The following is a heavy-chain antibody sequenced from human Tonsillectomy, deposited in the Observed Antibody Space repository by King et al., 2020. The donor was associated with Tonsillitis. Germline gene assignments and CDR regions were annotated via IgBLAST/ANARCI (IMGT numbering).Heavy chain of an antibody. Sequence: QLVQSGSELKKPGASVKVSCKASGYIFTNYAMNWVRQAPGQGLEWMGWINTNTGNTGNPTYAQGFTGRFVVSLDTSASTAYLQISSLKAEDTAVYYCARDYWGSDYWGQGTLVTVSS. D-gene: IGHD7-27*01. V-gene: IGHV7-4-1*02. CDR2: INTNTGNTGNP. CDR3: ARDYWGSDY. CDR1: GYIFTNYA. J-gene: IGHJ4*02.